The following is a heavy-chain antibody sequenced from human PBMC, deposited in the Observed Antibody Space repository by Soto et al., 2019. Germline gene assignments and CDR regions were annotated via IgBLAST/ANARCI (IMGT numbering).Heavy chain of an antibody. CDR2: TYYRSKWYN. Sequence: SQTLALPCGISGDSVSSNSSAWNFIRQSPSRGLEWLGRTYYRSKWYNDYAVSVKSRITINPDTSKNQFSLQLNSVTPEDTAVYYCAREVASPHTPTYYYYDMDVWGQGTTVTVSS. D-gene: IGHD2-15*01. CDR3: AREVASPHTPTYYYYDMDV. CDR1: GDSVSSNSSA. V-gene: IGHV6-1*01. J-gene: IGHJ6*02.